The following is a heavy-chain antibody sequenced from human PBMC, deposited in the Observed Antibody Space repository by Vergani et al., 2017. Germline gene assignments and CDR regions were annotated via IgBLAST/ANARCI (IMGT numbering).Heavy chain of an antibody. J-gene: IGHJ6*02. D-gene: IGHD1-26*01. V-gene: IGHV4-61*02. CDR3: ARDGGYSGSYPLDPLQDYYGMDV. Sequence: QVQLQESGPGLVKPSQTLSLTCTVSGGSISSGSYYWSWIRQPAGKGLEWIGRIYTRGSTNYNPSLKSRVTISVDTSKNQFSLKLSSVTAADTAVYYCARDGGYSGSYPLDPLQDYYGMDVWGQGTTVTVSS. CDR2: IYTRGST. CDR1: GGSISSGSYY.